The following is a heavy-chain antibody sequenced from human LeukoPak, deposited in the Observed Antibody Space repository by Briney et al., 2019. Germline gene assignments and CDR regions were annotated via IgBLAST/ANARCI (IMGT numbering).Heavy chain of an antibody. V-gene: IGHV4-59*01. CDR2: IYYSGST. CDR3: ARTRGKTVTTWWFDP. J-gene: IGHJ5*02. Sequence: SSETLSLTCTVSGGSISSYYWSWIRQPPGKGLEWIGYIYYSGSTNYNPSLKSRVTISVDTSKNQFSLKLSSVTAADTAVYYCARTRGKTVTTWWFDPWGQGTLVTVSS. CDR1: GGSISSYY. D-gene: IGHD4-17*01.